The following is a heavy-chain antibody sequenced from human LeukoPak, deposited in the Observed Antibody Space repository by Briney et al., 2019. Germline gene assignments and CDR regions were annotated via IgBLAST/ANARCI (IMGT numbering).Heavy chain of an antibody. J-gene: IGHJ5*02. V-gene: IGHV4-4*07. Sequence: SETLSLTCIVSGGSISSYYWSWIRQPAGKGLEWIGRIYTTGNTNYNPSLKSRVTMSIDTSKKQFSLKLSSVTAADTAVYYCARGKYYYDSNSSYRYFDPWGQGTLVTVSS. D-gene: IGHD3-22*01. CDR3: ARGKYYYDSNSSYRYFDP. CDR1: GGSISSYY. CDR2: IYTTGNT.